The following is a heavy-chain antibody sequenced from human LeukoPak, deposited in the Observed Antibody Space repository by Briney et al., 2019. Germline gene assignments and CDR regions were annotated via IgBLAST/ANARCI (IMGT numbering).Heavy chain of an antibody. D-gene: IGHD3-22*01. CDR2: ISYDGSNK. J-gene: IGHJ4*02. CDR3: ARDWYYYDSSGYEEESY. V-gene: IGHV3-30-3*01. CDR1: GFTFSSYA. Sequence: GGSLRLSCAASGFTFSSYAMHWVRQAPGKGLEWVAVISYDGSNKYYADSVKGRFTISRDNSKNTLYLQMNSLRAEDTAVYYCARDWYYYDSSGYEEESYWGQGTLVTVSS.